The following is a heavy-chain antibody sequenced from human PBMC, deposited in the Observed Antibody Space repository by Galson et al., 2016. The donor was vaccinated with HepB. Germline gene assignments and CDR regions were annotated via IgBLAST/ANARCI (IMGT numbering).Heavy chain of an antibody. CDR3: TREDYGDYPDAFDI. D-gene: IGHD4-17*01. J-gene: IGHJ3*02. CDR2: IRSKAYGGTT. V-gene: IGHV3-49*03. CDR1: GFTFGDYA. Sequence: SLRLSCAASGFTFGDYAMSWFRQAPGKGLEWVGFIRSKAYGGTTEYAASVKGRFTISRDDSRSIAYLQMNSLRTEDTAVYYCTREDYGDYPDAFDIWGQGTMVTVSS.